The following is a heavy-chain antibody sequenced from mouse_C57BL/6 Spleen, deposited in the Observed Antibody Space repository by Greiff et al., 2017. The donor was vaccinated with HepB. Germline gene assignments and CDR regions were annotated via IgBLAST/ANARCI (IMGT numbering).Heavy chain of an antibody. CDR3: ARDPYYDLDY. V-gene: IGHV3-6*01. CDR2: ISYDGSN. D-gene: IGHD2-4*01. CDR1: GYSITSGYY. J-gene: IGHJ2*01. Sequence: DVQLQESGPGLVKPSQSLSLTCSVTGYSITSGYYWNWIRQFPGNKLEWMGYISYDGSNNYNPSLKNRISITRDTSKNQFFLKLNSVTTEDTATYYCARDPYYDLDYWGQGTTLTVSS.